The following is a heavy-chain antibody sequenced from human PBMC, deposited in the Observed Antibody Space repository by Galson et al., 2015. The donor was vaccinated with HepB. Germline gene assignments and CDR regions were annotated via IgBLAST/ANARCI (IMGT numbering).Heavy chain of an antibody. D-gene: IGHD2-2*01. Sequence: SVKVSCKASGYTFTIYGLSWVRQAPGQGLEWMGWISAHNGNTNYAQKLQGRVTLTTDTSTSTAYMELRSLRSDDTAVYYCARDANPPYLKRDYWGQGTLVTVSS. CDR2: ISAHNGNT. CDR3: ARDANPPYLKRDY. J-gene: IGHJ4*02. V-gene: IGHV1-18*04. CDR1: GYTFTIYG.